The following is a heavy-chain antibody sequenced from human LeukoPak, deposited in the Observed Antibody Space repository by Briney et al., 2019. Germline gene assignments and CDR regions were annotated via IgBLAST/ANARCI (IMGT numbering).Heavy chain of an antibody. CDR3: AKDAGSGSYYRGYFDY. CDR2: IRYDGSNK. CDR1: GFTFSSYG. Sequence: PGGSLRLSCAASGFTFSSYGMHWVRQAPGEGLEWVAFIRYDGSNKYYADSVKGRFTISRDNSKNTLYLQMNSPRAEDTAVYYCAKDAGSGSYYRGYFDYWGQGTLVTVSS. V-gene: IGHV3-30*02. D-gene: IGHD1-26*01. J-gene: IGHJ4*02.